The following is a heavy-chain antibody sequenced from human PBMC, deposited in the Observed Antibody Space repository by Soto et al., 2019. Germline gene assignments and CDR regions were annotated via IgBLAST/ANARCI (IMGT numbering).Heavy chain of an antibody. D-gene: IGHD3-3*01. CDR2: IRSKAYGGTT. CDR3: TRLPLEWFPRYYGMDV. J-gene: IGHJ6*01. CDR1: GFTFGDYA. Sequence: GGSLRLSCTASGFTFGDYAMSWFRQAPGKGLEWVGFIRSKAYGGTTEYAASVKGRFTISRDDSKSIAYLQMNSLKTEDTAVYYCTRLPLEWFPRYYGMDVWGQGTTVTVSS. V-gene: IGHV3-49*03.